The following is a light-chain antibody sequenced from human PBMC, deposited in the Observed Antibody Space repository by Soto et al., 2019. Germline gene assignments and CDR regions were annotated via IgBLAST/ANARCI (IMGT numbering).Light chain of an antibody. CDR2: GAS. CDR1: QSVRSN. CDR3: QQYNNWPPAWT. J-gene: IGKJ1*01. V-gene: IGKV3-15*01. Sequence: EIVMTQSPATLSVSPGERATLSCRASQSVRSNLAWYQQKPGQSPRLLIYGASTRAAGIPAKFRCSGCGTQITLTISILQSEDFAVYYCQQYNNWPPAWTFGQGTKVDIK.